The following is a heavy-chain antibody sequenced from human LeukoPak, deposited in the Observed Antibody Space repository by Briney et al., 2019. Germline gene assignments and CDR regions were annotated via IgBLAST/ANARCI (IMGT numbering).Heavy chain of an antibody. Sequence: SETLSLTCTVSGGSISSYYWSWIRQPAGKGLEWIGRIYTSGSTNYNPSLKSRVTMSVDTPKNQFSLKLGSVTAADTAVYYCAAGRYYDSSGYYPHHYWGQGTLVTVSS. V-gene: IGHV4-4*07. CDR1: GGSISSYY. J-gene: IGHJ4*02. CDR2: IYTSGST. D-gene: IGHD3-22*01. CDR3: AAGRYYDSSGYYPHHY.